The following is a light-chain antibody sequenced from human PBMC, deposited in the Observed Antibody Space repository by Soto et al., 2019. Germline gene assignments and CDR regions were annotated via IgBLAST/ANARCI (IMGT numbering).Light chain of an antibody. V-gene: IGKV1-5*03. CDR3: QHLGT. CDR2: KAS. Sequence: DIQMTQSPSTLSASVGDRVTITCRASQSISSWLAWYQQKPGKAPKLLIYKASSLESGVPSRFSGSGSGTEFTLPISSLQPDDFATYYCQHLGTFGQGTKVEIK. J-gene: IGKJ1*01. CDR1: QSISSW.